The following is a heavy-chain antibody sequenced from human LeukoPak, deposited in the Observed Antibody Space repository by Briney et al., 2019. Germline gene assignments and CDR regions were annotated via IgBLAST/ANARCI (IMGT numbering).Heavy chain of an antibody. J-gene: IGHJ4*02. V-gene: IGHV3-30*02. CDR3: AKDPTHFRVWDDYDNTRLNY. CDR2: TRYDGNNK. D-gene: IGHD3-22*01. Sequence: PWGSLRLSCAASGFTFSSYSMNWVRQAPGKGLEWVAFTRYDGNNKYYADSVKGRFTISRDNSKNTVYLQMNSLRAEDTAVYYCAKDPTHFRVWDDYDNTRLNYWGQGTLVTVSS. CDR1: GFTFSSYS.